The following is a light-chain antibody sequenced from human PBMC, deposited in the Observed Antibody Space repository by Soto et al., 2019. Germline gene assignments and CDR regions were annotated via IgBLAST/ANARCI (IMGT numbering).Light chain of an antibody. J-gene: IGKJ3*01. CDR3: QQRSNWPCT. V-gene: IGKV3-11*01. Sequence: EIVLTQSPATLSLSPGERATLSCRASRSIGTYLAWYQQKPGQAPRLLMYGASNRATGIPARFSGSGSATDFTLTISILEPADFAVYYCQQRSNWPCTFGPGTKVDIK. CDR2: GAS. CDR1: RSIGTY.